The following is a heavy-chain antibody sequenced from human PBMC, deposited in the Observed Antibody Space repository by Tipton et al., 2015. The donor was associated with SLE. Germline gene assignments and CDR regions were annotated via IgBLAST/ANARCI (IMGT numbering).Heavy chain of an antibody. V-gene: IGHV4-34*01. D-gene: IGHD3-9*01. Sequence: TLSLTCAVYGGSFSGYYWSWIRQPPGKGLEWIGEINHSGSTNYNPSLKSRLTILVDTSKNQFSLKLSSVTAADTAVYYCARTKLRYFDWPYNWFDPWGQGTLVTVSS. CDR3: ARTKLRYFDWPYNWFDP. CDR1: GGSFSGYY. J-gene: IGHJ5*02. CDR2: INHSGST.